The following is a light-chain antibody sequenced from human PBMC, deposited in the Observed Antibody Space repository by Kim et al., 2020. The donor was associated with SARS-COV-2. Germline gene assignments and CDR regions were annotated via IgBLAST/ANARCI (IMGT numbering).Light chain of an antibody. CDR3: QAWDSSTKVV. J-gene: IGLJ2*01. V-gene: IGLV3-1*01. CDR2: QDS. CDR1: KLGDKY. Sequence: VSPGQTASITCSGDKLGDKYACWYQQKPGQAPVLVIYQDSKRPSGIPERFSGSNSGNTATLTISGTQAMDEADYYCQAWDSSTKVVFGGGTQLTVL.